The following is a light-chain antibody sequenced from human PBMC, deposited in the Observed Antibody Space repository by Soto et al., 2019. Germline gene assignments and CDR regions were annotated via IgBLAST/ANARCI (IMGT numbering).Light chain of an antibody. CDR1: QSIISNF. Sequence: EIVLTQSPGTLSLSPGETASLSCGASQSIISNFLAWYQQKRGQPPRLLIYDASKRATGIPARFSGSGSGTDFTLTISRVEPEDSAVYYCQQRSNWPPIFTFGPGTKVEIK. J-gene: IGKJ3*01. V-gene: IGKV3D-20*02. CDR3: QQRSNWPPIFT. CDR2: DAS.